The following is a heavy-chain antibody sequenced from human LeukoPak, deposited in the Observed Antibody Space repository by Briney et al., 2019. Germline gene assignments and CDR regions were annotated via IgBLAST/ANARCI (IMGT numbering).Heavy chain of an antibody. J-gene: IGHJ4*02. CDR1: GFTFSSYG. Sequence: GGSLRLSCAASGFTFSSYGMHWVRQAPGKGLEWVAVISYDGSNKYYADSVKGRFTISRDNSKNTLYLQMNSLRAEDTAVYYCAMVFYDMQPYFDYWGQGTLVTVSS. D-gene: IGHD2-8*02. V-gene: IGHV3-30*03. CDR3: AMVFYDMQPYFDY. CDR2: ISYDGSNK.